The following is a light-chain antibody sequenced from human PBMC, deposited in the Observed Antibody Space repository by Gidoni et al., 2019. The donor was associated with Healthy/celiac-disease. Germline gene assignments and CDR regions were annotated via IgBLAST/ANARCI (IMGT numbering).Light chain of an antibody. CDR3: QRSYSTPKLT. V-gene: IGKV1-39*01. CDR2: AAS. J-gene: IGKJ4*01. CDR1: QSISSY. Sequence: DIQMTKSPSSLTASVGDRITITCRASQSISSYLNWYQQKPGTAPKLLIYAASCLQSGVPSRFSGSGSGTDFTLTISSLQPEDFATYYCQRSYSTPKLTFGGGTKVEIK.